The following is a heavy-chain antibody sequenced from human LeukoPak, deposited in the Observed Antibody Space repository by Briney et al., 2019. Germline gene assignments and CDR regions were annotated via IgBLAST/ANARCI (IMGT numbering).Heavy chain of an antibody. CDR2: INHSGST. J-gene: IGHJ3*02. D-gene: IGHD5-18*01. CDR1: GGSFSGYY. V-gene: IGHV4-34*01. Sequence: SETLSLTCAVYGGSFSGYYWSWIRQPPGKGLEWIGEINHSGSTNYNPSLKSRVTISVDTSKNQFSLKLSSVTVADTAVYYCARGQSRGYSYGYRSGAFDIWGQGTMVTVSS. CDR3: ARGQSRGYSYGYRSGAFDI.